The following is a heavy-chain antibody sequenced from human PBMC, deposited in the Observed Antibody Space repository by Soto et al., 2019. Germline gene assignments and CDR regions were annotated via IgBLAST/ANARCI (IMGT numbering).Heavy chain of an antibody. CDR3: ARDFTKPGPFDY. J-gene: IGHJ4*02. V-gene: IGHV1-18*01. D-gene: IGHD2-8*01. Sequence: ASVKVSCKASGSTFTSYGISWVRQAPGQGLEWMGWISAYNGNTNYAQKLQGRVTMTTDTSTSTAYMELRSLRSDDTAVYYCARDFTKPGPFDYWGQGTLVTVSS. CDR2: ISAYNGNT. CDR1: GSTFTSYG.